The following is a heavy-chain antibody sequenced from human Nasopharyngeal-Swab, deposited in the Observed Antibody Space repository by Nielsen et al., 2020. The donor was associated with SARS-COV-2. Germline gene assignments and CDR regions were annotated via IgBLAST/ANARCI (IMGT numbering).Heavy chain of an antibody. CDR1: GFTFGDYA. J-gene: IGHJ4*02. Sequence: GSLKISCTASGFTFGDYAMSWFRQAPGKGLEWVGFIRSKAYGGTTEYAASVKGRFTISRDDSKSIAYLQMNSLKTEDTAVYYCTRVAVYYDSSGYYSGWGQGTLVTVSS. V-gene: IGHV3-49*03. CDR3: TRVAVYYDSSGYYSG. D-gene: IGHD3-22*01. CDR2: IRSKAYGGTT.